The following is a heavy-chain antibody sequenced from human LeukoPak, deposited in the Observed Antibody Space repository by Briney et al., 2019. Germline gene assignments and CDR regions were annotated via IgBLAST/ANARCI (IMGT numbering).Heavy chain of an antibody. V-gene: IGHV3-15*01. CDR1: GFTISNAW. Sequence: PGGSLRLSCAASGFTISNAWMSWVRQAPGKGLEWVGRIKSKTDGGTTDYAAPVKGRFTISRDDSKNKLYIQMNSLRTDDTAVYYCTREDFWNYVVWGQGTLVSVSS. D-gene: IGHD1-7*01. CDR2: IKSKTDGGTT. J-gene: IGHJ4*02. CDR3: TREDFWNYVV.